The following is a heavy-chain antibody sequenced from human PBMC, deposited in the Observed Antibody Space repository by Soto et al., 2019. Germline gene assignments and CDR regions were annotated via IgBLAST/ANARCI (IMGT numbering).Heavy chain of an antibody. D-gene: IGHD3-22*01. CDR3: ARATIYYDSSGYYDY. CDR2: IYFGGST. CDR1: SGSISSGGYY. V-gene: IGHV4-31*03. Sequence: QVQLQESGPGLVKPSQTLSLTCTVSSGSISSGGYYWRWIRQHPGKGLEWIGYIYFGGSTYYNPSLKSRVIISVVTSKNQFSLKLSSVTAADTAVYYCARATIYYDSSGYYDYWGQGTLVTVSS. J-gene: IGHJ4*02.